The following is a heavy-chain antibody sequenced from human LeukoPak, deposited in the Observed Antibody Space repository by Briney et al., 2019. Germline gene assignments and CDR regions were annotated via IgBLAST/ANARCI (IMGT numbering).Heavy chain of an antibody. D-gene: IGHD3-3*01. CDR3: ATKIGAVAPLGDN. CDR2: VSSGADYI. V-gene: IGHV3-21*01. Sequence: GGSLRLSCAASGFTFNSYSMNWVRQAPGKGLEWVSSVSSGADYIYYADSVKGRFTISRDNAKNSVSLLMNSLRDDDTAVYYCATKIGAVAPLGDNRGQGTLVTVSS. J-gene: IGHJ4*02. CDR1: GFTFNSYS.